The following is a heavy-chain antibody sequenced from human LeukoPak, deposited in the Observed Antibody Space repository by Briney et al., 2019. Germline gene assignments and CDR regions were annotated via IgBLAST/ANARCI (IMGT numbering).Heavy chain of an antibody. V-gene: IGHV3-64D*06. CDR2: INDYGNRI. Sequence: GGSLRLSCSASGFTFMTSAMHWVRQAPGKGLEYVSSINDYGNRIHYAGSVKGRFSISRDTSTNTLYLQMSSLRPVDTAVYHCVKDRPGSYAFDIWGQGTMVTVSS. J-gene: IGHJ3*02. CDR3: VKDRPGSYAFDI. CDR1: GFTFMTSA. D-gene: IGHD3-10*01.